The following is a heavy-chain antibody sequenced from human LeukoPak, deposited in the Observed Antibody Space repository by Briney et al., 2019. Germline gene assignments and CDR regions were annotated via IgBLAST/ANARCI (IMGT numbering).Heavy chain of an antibody. J-gene: IGHJ4*02. Sequence: ASVKVSCKASGYTFTSYDVNWVRQATGQGLEWMGWVNPNSGHTGYAQKFQGRVTLTTNTSVSTAYMELSSLRSEDTAIYYCAQGAPGSYCSGGSCPYFDYWGQGALVSVSS. D-gene: IGHD2-15*01. CDR2: VNPNSGHT. CDR3: AQGAPGSYCSGGSCPYFDY. V-gene: IGHV1-8*01. CDR1: GYTFTSYD.